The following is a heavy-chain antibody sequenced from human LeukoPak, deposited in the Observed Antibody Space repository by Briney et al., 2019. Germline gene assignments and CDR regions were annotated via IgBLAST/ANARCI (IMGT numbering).Heavy chain of an antibody. J-gene: IGHJ4*02. Sequence: PSETLSLTCTVSGGSISSSSYYWGWIRQPPGKGLEWIGSIYYSGSTYYNPSLKSRVTIFVDTSKNQFSLKLSSVTAADTAVYYCARQAVGAITTGARYFDYWGQGTQVTVSS. D-gene: IGHD1-26*01. CDR1: GGSISSSSYY. CDR3: ARQAVGAITTGARYFDY. V-gene: IGHV4-39*01. CDR2: IYYSGST.